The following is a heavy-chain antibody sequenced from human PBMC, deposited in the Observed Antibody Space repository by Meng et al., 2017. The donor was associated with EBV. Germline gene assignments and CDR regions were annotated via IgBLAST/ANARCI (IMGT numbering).Heavy chain of an antibody. CDR1: GFTFGSYA. CDR3: AKVNQLLGGNDY. V-gene: IGHV3-23*01. D-gene: IGHD1-26*01. Sequence: EVQLLECGGGLVQPGGSLRLACAASGFTFGSYAMSWVRQAPGKGLEWVSAISGSGGSTYYADSVKGRFTISRDNSKNTLYLQMNSLRAEDTAVYYCAKVNQLLGGNDYWGQGTLVTVSS. J-gene: IGHJ4*02. CDR2: ISGSGGST.